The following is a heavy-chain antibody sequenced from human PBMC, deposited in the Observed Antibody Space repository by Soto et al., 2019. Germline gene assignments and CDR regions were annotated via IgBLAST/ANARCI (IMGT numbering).Heavy chain of an antibody. CDR1: GFTFSSYG. J-gene: IGHJ6*03. D-gene: IGHD6-13*01. Sequence: GGSLRLSCAASGFTFSSYGMHWVRQAPGKGLEWVAVISYDGSNKYYADSVKGRFTISRDNSKNTLYLQMNSLRAEDTAVYYCAKVRAAAGTDCYYYYYMDVWGKGTTVTVSS. V-gene: IGHV3-30*18. CDR2: ISYDGSNK. CDR3: AKVRAAAGTDCYYYYYMDV.